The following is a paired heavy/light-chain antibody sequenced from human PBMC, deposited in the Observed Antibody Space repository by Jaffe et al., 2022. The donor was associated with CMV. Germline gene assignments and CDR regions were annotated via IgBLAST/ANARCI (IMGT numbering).Heavy chain of an antibody. CDR2: IYNSGST. CDR3: ARGGMSTVTTWPFYYGLSV. Sequence: QVQLQESGPGLVKPSETLSLTCSVSGGSISSYYWNWIRQPPGKELEWIGYIYNSGSTYYNPSLKSRVSISLDTSKNQFSLRLSSVTPADTAVYYCARGGMSTVTTWPFYYGLSVWGQGTTITVSS. D-gene: IGHD4-4*01. V-gene: IGHV4-59*01. CDR1: GGSISSYY. J-gene: IGHJ6*02.
Light chain of an antibody. CDR2: AAS. V-gene: IGKV1-39*01. CDR1: QGIGTY. J-gene: IGKJ2*01. Sequence: DIQMTQSPSSLSASVGDRVTITCRASQGIGTYLNWYQQKPGKAPNLLIYAASTLESGVPSRFSGSGYGTDFTLTITSLQSEDFATYYCQHSYSTPYTFGQGTKLEIK. CDR3: QHSYSTPYT.